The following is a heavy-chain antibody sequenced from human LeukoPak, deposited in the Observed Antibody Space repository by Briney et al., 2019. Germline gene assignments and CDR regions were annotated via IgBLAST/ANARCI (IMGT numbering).Heavy chain of an antibody. D-gene: IGHD1-26*01. Sequence: SETLSLTCTVSGGSISSSSFYWGWIRQPPGKGLEWIGVIYYSGSTYYNPSLKSRVTISVDTSKNQFSLRLSSVTAADTAVYYCASSESGGSYRRYFDYWGQGTLVTVSS. J-gene: IGHJ4*02. CDR1: GGSISSSSFY. CDR2: IYYSGST. CDR3: ASSESGGSYRRYFDY. V-gene: IGHV4-39*01.